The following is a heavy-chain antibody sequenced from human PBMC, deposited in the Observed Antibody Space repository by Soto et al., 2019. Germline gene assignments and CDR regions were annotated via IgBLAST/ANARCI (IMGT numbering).Heavy chain of an antibody. Sequence: QITLNESGPTVVKPTETLTLTCTFSGFSLTTSGVGVGWVRQSPGKAPEWLAFIYWDDDKRYSTSLKSRLTISNGPSQDQVVPTMANVDPADTATYYCAHRVLRAVFGLVTTTAIYFYFWGQGTPVVFSS. D-gene: IGHD3-3*01. CDR1: GFSLTTSGVG. V-gene: IGHV2-5*02. CDR2: IYWDDDK. CDR3: AHRVLRAVFGLVTTTAIYFYF. J-gene: IGHJ4*02.